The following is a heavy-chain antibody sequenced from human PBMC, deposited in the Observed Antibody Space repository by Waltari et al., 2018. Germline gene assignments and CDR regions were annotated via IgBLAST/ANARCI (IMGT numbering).Heavy chain of an antibody. CDR3: AKIRLAVAPKGSFDI. V-gene: IGHV3-23*01. Sequence: EVQLLESGGGLVQPGGSLRLSCAASGFIFRSYGMRWVRQAPGKGLEWVSTFSGSDGSVYYADSVKGRFTISRDKSKKMLYLQMNSLRADDTAVYYCAKIRLAVAPKGSFDIWGQGTKVTVSA. CDR1: GFIFRSYG. D-gene: IGHD6-19*01. J-gene: IGHJ3*02. CDR2: FSGSDGSV.